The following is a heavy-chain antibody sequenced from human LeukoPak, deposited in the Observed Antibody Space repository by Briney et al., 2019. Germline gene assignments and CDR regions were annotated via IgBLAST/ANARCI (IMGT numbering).Heavy chain of an antibody. J-gene: IGHJ5*02. CDR1: GGSMSNSY. CDR2: IYTSGST. V-gene: IGHV4-4*07. Sequence: SETLSLTCTVSGGSMSNSYWSWIRQPAGKGLEWIGRIYTSGSTNYNPSLESRVTMSIDMSKNQFSLKLRSVTAADTAVYYCAKLDRPRNWNWRFDPWGQGALVTVSS. CDR3: AKLDRPRNWNWRFDP. D-gene: IGHD1-7*01.